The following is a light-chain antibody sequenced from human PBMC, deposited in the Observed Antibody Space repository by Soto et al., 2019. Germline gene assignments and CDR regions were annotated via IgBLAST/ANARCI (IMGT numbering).Light chain of an antibody. Sequence: SVLTQSPAALSLSPGDRVALCCRGSQSLGKYLAWYQQRPGQAPRLLIYDASDRATGIPARFSGSGSGTDFTLTISSLEPEDFAVYYCQQRGNRPPWTFGQGTKVDIK. CDR2: DAS. V-gene: IGKV3-11*01. CDR1: QSLGKY. J-gene: IGKJ1*01. CDR3: QQRGNRPPWT.